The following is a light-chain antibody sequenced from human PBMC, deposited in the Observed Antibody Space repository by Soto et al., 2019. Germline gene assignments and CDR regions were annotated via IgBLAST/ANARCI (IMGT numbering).Light chain of an antibody. V-gene: IGLV2-14*01. CDR3: NSYTSKSTGV. Sequence: QSALTQPASVSGSPGQSITISCTGTSSDVGGYNYVSWYQQHPGKAPKLIIYEVSNRPSEVSNRFSGSKSGNTASLTISGLQAEDEADYSCNSYTSKSTGVFGTGTKLTVL. CDR2: EVS. J-gene: IGLJ1*01. CDR1: SSDVGGYNY.